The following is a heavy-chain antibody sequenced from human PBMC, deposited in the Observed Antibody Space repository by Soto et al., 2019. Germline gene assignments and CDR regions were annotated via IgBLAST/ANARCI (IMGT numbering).Heavy chain of an antibody. CDR2: IIPIFGTA. CDR1: GGTFSSYS. D-gene: IGHD5-18*01. CDR3: ARGRGYSYGRWGSPN. Sequence: GASVKVSCKASGGTFSSYSISWVLQAPGQGLEWMGGIIPIFGTANYAQKFQGRVTITADKSTSTAYMELSSLRSEDTAVYYCARGRGYSYGRWGSPNWGQGTLVTVSS. J-gene: IGHJ4*02. V-gene: IGHV1-69*06.